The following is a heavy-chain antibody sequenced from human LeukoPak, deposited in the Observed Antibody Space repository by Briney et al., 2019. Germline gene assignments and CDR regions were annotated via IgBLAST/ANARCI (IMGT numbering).Heavy chain of an antibody. D-gene: IGHD3-22*01. J-gene: IGHJ6*03. CDR2: VRSKANSYAT. CDR1: GFTFSGSL. CDR3: TSRDNYDSSYYMDV. V-gene: IGHV3-73*01. Sequence: GGSLRLSCAAYGFTFSGSLIHWVRQAYGNGLEWVGLVRSKANSYATSYSASVKGRFTISRDDSKNTAYLQMNSLNTEDTAIYYCTSRDNYDSSYYMDVWGKGTTVTVSS.